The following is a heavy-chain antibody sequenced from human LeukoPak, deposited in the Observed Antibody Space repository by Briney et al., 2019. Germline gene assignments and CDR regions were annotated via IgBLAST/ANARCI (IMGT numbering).Heavy chain of an antibody. CDR1: VYTLTELS. Sequence: ASVKVSCKVSVYTLTELSMHWVRQSPGKGLEWMGGFDPEDGETIYAQKFQGRVTMTEDTSTDTAYMELSSLRSEDTAVYYCATGWRFGELESTFDYWGQGTLVTVSS. CDR2: FDPEDGET. J-gene: IGHJ4*02. CDR3: ATGWRFGELESTFDY. D-gene: IGHD3-10*01. V-gene: IGHV1-24*01.